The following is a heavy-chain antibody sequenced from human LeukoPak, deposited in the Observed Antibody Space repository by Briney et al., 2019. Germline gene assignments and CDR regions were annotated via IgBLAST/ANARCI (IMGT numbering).Heavy chain of an antibody. D-gene: IGHD2-8*02. CDR1: GFTFSDYY. Sequence: PGGSLRLSCAASGFTFSDYYMSWIRQAPGKGLEWVSYISSSGSTIYYADSVKGRFTISRDNAKNSLYLQMNSLRAEDTAVYYCAKDADTGGRTTFDYWGQGTLVTVSS. J-gene: IGHJ4*02. CDR2: ISSSGSTI. CDR3: AKDADTGGRTTFDY. V-gene: IGHV3-11*01.